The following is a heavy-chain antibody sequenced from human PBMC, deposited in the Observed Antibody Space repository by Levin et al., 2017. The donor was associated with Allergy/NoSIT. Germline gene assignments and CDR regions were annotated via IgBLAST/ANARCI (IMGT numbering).Heavy chain of an antibody. J-gene: IGHJ6*02. Sequence: GGSLRLSCAASGFTFSSYGMHWVRQAPGKGLEWVAVISYDGSNKYYADSVKGRFTISRDNSKNTLYLQMNSLRAEDTAVYYCAKGGYSGYDSDYYYYYGMDVWGQGTTVTVSS. CDR2: ISYDGSNK. CDR1: GFTFSSYG. D-gene: IGHD5-12*01. V-gene: IGHV3-30*18. CDR3: AKGGYSGYDSDYYYYYGMDV.